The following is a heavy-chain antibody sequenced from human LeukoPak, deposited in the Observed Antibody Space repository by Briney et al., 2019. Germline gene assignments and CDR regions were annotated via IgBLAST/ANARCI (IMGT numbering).Heavy chain of an antibody. CDR1: GFTVNSNY. Sequence: GGSLRLSCAASGFTVNSNYMSWVRQAPGKGLEWVSVLYRGGSIYYADSVKGRFTISRDNSKNTLYLQMNSLRAEDTAVYYCAKDLVSGPMVRGVMGAFDIWGQGTMVTVSS. CDR2: LYRGGSI. J-gene: IGHJ3*02. D-gene: IGHD3-10*01. V-gene: IGHV3-53*01. CDR3: AKDLVSGPMVRGVMGAFDI.